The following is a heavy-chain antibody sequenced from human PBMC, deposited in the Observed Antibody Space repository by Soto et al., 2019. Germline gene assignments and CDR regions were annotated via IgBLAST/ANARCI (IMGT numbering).Heavy chain of an antibody. CDR2: IYYSGST. CDR1: GGSISSGDYY. CDR3: ARAAEWTPTGTTVWFDP. Sequence: SETLSLTCTVSGGSISSGDYYWSWIRQPPGKGLEWIGYIYYSGSTYYNPSLKSRVTISVDTSKNQFSLKLSSVTAADTAVYYCARAAEWTPTGTTVWFDPWGQGTLVTVSS. V-gene: IGHV4-30-4*01. J-gene: IGHJ5*02. D-gene: IGHD1-7*01.